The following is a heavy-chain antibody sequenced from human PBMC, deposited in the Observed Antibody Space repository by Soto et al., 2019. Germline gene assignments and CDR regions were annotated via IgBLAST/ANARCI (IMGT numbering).Heavy chain of an antibody. Sequence: GGSLRLSCAASGFTFSSYATHWVRQAPGKGLEWVAVISYDGSNKYYADSVKGRFTISRDNSKNTLYLQMNSLRAEDTAVYYCAGSIAAAGTLDYWGQGTLVTVSS. CDR3: AGSIAAAGTLDY. CDR1: GFTFSSYA. CDR2: ISYDGSNK. D-gene: IGHD6-13*01. V-gene: IGHV3-30-3*01. J-gene: IGHJ4*02.